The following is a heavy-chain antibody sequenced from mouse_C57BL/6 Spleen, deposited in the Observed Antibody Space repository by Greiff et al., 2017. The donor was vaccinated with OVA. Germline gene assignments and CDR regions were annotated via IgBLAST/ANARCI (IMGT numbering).Heavy chain of an antibody. Sequence: VQLHQSGPELVKPGASVKISCKASGYTFTDYYMNWVKQSHGKSLEWIGDINPNNGGTSYNQKFKGKATLTVDKSSSTAYMELRSLTSEDSAVYYCASYGNYDGWLAYWGQGTLVTVSA. J-gene: IGHJ3*01. V-gene: IGHV1-26*01. CDR2: INPNNGGT. CDR1: GYTFTDYY. D-gene: IGHD2-1*01. CDR3: ASYGNYDGWLAY.